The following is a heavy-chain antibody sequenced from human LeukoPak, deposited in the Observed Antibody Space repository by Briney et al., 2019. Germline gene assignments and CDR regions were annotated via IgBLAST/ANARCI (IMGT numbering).Heavy chain of an antibody. CDR2: IHYNGGQT. D-gene: IGHD3-3*01. V-gene: IGHV3-64*02. J-gene: IGHJ3*01. CDR1: GFTFNVFS. CDR3: ARNPGNGYAFAL. Sequence: GGSLRLSCTASGFTFNVFSLHWGRHAPGKGLEFVSAIHYNGGQTYYADSVKGRFTISTDNSKNTLYLQMGSLRVEDMAVYHCARNPGNGYAFALWGQGTVVTVSS.